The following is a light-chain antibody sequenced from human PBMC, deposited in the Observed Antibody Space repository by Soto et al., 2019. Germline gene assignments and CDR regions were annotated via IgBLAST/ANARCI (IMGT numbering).Light chain of an antibody. Sequence: EIVMTQSPATLSVSPGERVTLSCRASQSVSSNLAWYQQKPGQAPRLLIYGASTRATGIPARFSGSGSGTEFTLTISSLQSEDFAVYYCQQYNNWPLTFGQGTKVENK. V-gene: IGKV3-15*01. CDR1: QSVSSN. J-gene: IGKJ1*01. CDR2: GAS. CDR3: QQYNNWPLT.